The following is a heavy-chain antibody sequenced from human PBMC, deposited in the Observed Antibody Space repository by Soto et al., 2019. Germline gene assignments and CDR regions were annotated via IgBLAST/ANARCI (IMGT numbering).Heavy chain of an antibody. V-gene: IGHV3-30-3*01. CDR1: GFTFSDYV. CDR3: ARDDPLRRKDYYYYGLDV. J-gene: IGHJ6*02. Sequence: QVQLVESGGGVVQPGMSLRLSCAASGFTFSDYVIHWVRQATGKGLEWVAAISSDATNKYYGESVKGRLTISRDNSKNTLYLQMNSLRLEDTALYSCARDDPLRRKDYYYYGLDVWGQGTTVTVSS. CDR2: ISSDATNK.